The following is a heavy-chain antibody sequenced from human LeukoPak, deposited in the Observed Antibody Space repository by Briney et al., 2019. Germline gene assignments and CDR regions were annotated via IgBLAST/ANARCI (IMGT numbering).Heavy chain of an antibody. CDR1: GYTFTGHY. CDR2: INPKNAGT. V-gene: IGHV1-2*02. D-gene: IGHD6-13*01. Sequence: ASVKVSCKASGYTFTGHYMHWVRQAPGQGLEWMGWINPKNAGTNFAQRFQGRVTMTRDTSISTVYMELSRLRSDDTALYYCARTLYIAAVPGGFDYWGQGTLVTVSS. CDR3: ARTLYIAAVPGGFDY. J-gene: IGHJ4*02.